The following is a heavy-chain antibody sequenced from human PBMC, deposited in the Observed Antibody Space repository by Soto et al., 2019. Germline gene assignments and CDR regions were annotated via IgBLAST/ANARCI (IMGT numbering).Heavy chain of an antibody. D-gene: IGHD5-12*01. V-gene: IGHV3-23*01. Sequence: GGSLRLSCVVSGFTFSSFAMSWVRQAPGKGLEWVSFISGGGGSTFYADSVKGRFTISRDNSRSTLHLQMNSLRAEDTALYYCAKGRGYGGYEAFDYWGQGTLVTVSS. CDR1: GFTFSSFA. CDR3: AKGRGYGGYEAFDY. CDR2: ISGGGGST. J-gene: IGHJ4*02.